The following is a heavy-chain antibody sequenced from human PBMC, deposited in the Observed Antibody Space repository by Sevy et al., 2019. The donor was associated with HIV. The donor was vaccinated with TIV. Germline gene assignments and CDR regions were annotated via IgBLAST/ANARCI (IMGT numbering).Heavy chain of an antibody. CDR2: ISYDGSNK. D-gene: IGHD6-6*01. CDR3: ARGPTYSSSCDY. Sequence: GGSLRLSCAASGFTFSSYAMHWVRQAPCKGLEWVAVISYDGSNKYYADSVKGRFTISRDNSKNTLYLQMNSLRAEDTAVYYCARGPTYSSSCDYWGQGTLVTVSS. CDR1: GFTFSSYA. V-gene: IGHV3-30-3*01. J-gene: IGHJ4*02.